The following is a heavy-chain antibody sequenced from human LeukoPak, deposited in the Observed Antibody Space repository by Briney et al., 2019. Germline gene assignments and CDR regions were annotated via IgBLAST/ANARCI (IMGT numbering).Heavy chain of an antibody. V-gene: IGHV1-46*01. J-gene: IGHJ6*03. CDR2: INPSGGST. CDR3: ARDVGGVPEVLLWFGEWSGKTDYYYYYMDV. D-gene: IGHD3-10*01. CDR1: GYTFTSYY. Sequence: ASVKVSCKASGYTFTSYYMHWVRQAPGQGLEWMGIINPSGGSTSYAQKFQGRVTMTTDTSTSTAYMELRSLRSDDTAVYYCARDVGGVPEVLLWFGEWSGKTDYYYYYMDVWGKGTTVTISS.